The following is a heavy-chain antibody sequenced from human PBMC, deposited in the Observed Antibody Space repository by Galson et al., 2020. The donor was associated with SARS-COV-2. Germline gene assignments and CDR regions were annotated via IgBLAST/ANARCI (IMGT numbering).Heavy chain of an antibody. Sequence: SETLSLTCTVSGGYISSYYWSWIRQPPGKGLEWIGYIYYSGSTNYNPSLKSRVTISVDTSKNQFSLKLSSVTAADTAVYYCARGKDTIFGVVIIPGWFDPWGQGTLVTVSS. CDR1: GGYISSYY. CDR3: ARGKDTIFGVVIIPGWFDP. V-gene: IGHV4-59*01. D-gene: IGHD3-3*01. CDR2: IYYSGST. J-gene: IGHJ5*02.